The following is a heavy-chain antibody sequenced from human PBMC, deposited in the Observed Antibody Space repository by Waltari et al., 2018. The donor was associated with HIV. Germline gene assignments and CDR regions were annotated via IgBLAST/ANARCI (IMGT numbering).Heavy chain of an antibody. CDR1: GGSIPRGSSY. Sequence: QVQLQESGPGLVKPSQTLSLTCTVPGGSIPRGSSYWIWIRQPAGKGLEWIGRVYICGSANYNPSLRSRVTMSLDTSKNQFSLKLSSVTAADTAVYYCARGLDILTGYYHWFSDLWGRGTLVTVSS. D-gene: IGHD3-9*01. CDR3: ARGLDILTGYYHWFSDL. J-gene: IGHJ2*01. V-gene: IGHV4-61*02. CDR2: VYICGSA.